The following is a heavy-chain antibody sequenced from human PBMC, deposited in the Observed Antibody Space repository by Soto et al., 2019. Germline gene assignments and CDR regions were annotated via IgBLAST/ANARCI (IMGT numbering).Heavy chain of an antibody. J-gene: IGHJ4*02. Sequence: KQSQTLSLTCTVSGGSISSYYWSWIRQPPGKGLEWIGYIYYSGSTNYNPSLKSRVTISVDTSKNQFSLKLSSVTAADTAVYYCARGDYGDYVGVGYWGQGTLVTVSS. CDR1: GGSISSYY. V-gene: IGHV4-59*01. CDR3: ARGDYGDYVGVGY. CDR2: IYYSGST. D-gene: IGHD4-17*01.